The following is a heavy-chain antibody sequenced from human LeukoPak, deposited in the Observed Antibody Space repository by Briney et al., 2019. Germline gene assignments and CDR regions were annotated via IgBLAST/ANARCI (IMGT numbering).Heavy chain of an antibody. CDR1: GGSISSYY. CDR2: IYYSGST. Sequence: SETLSLTCTVSGGSISSYYWSWIRQPPGKGLEWIGYIYYSGSTNYNPSLKSRVTISVDTSKNQFSLKLSSVTAADTAVYYCAREGYEASGYEAWGQGTLVTVSS. J-gene: IGHJ5*02. D-gene: IGHD5-12*01. V-gene: IGHV4-59*01. CDR3: AREGYEASGYEA.